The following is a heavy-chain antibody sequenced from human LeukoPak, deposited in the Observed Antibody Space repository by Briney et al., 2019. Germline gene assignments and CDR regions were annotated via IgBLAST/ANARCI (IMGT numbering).Heavy chain of an antibody. CDR2: ISSRSTYI. Sequence: PGGSLRLTCTASGFSFSDYYMSWLRQAPGKGLEGISYISSRSTYISDADSVKGRFTISRDNAKNLLFLQMNSLRVADTALYHCARGGTGAFDYWGQGILVTVSS. CDR3: ARGGTGAFDY. CDR1: GFSFSDYY. J-gene: IGHJ4*02. V-gene: IGHV3-11*06. D-gene: IGHD2-8*02.